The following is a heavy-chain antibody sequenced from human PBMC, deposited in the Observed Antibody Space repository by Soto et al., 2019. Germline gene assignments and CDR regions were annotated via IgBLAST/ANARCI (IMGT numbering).Heavy chain of an antibody. CDR2: ISSSGTYI. CDR3: VRAGHVFDVHYYGMDL. J-gene: IGHJ6*02. V-gene: IGHV3-21*01. Sequence: GGSLRLSCEASGFTLNDYSMDWVRQAPEKGLEWVSSISSSGTYIYYADSVKGRFAISRDNANNVMYLQMDTLRAEDTAVYYCVRAGHVFDVHYYGMDLWGQGTTVTVSS. CDR1: GFTLNDYS. D-gene: IGHD3-10*01.